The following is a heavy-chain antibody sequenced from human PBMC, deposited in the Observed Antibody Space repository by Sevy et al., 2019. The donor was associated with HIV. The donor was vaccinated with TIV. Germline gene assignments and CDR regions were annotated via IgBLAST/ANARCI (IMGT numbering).Heavy chain of an antibody. D-gene: IGHD2-2*01. Sequence: GGSLRLSCAASGFTFDDYGMSWVRQAPGKGLEWVSGINWNGGSTGYADSVKGRFTISRDNAKNSLCLQMNSLRAEDTALYHCARGGYCSSTSCSYGMDVWGQGTTVTVSS. J-gene: IGHJ6*02. V-gene: IGHV3-20*01. CDR3: ARGGYCSSTSCSYGMDV. CDR1: GFTFDDYG. CDR2: INWNGGST.